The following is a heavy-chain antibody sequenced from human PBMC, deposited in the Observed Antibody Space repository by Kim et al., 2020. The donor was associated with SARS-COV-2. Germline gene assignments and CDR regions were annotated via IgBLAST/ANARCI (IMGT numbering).Heavy chain of an antibody. Sequence: SETLSLTCTVSGGSISSSSYYWGWIRQPPGKGLEWIGSIYYSGSTYYNPSLKSRVTISVDTSKNQFSLKLSSVTAADTAVYYCAILGGGVYCSSTSCYGNPQLYYYGMDVWGQGTTVTVSS. CDR1: GGSISSSSYY. D-gene: IGHD2-2*01. V-gene: IGHV4-39*01. CDR2: IYYSGST. J-gene: IGHJ6*02. CDR3: AILGGGVYCSSTSCYGNPQLYYYGMDV.